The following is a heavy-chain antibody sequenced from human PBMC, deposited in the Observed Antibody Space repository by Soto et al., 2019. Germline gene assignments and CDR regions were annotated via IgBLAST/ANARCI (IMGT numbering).Heavy chain of an antibody. V-gene: IGHV3-23*01. D-gene: IGHD6-13*01. CDR3: AKERAEAVDTRFLPRVDY. CDR2: ISGSGGNT. CDR1: GFTFSRYA. Sequence: EVQLLESGGGLVQPGGSLRLSCAASGFTFSRYAMTWVRQSPGQGLEWVSTISGSGGNTYYADSVKGRFTISRDNSKNTVYLQMNSRRAEDTAVYYCAKERAEAVDTRFLPRVDYWGQGTLGTVSS. J-gene: IGHJ4*02.